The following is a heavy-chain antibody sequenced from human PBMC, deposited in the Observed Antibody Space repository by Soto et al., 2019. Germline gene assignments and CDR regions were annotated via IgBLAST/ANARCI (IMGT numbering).Heavy chain of an antibody. CDR3: ARAVLPATAPFDY. D-gene: IGHD2-2*01. CDR1: GGSSSNYY. CDR2: IYYSGRT. Sequence: QVQLQESGPRLVKPSETLSLTCIVSGGSSSNYYWSWIRQPQGKGLEWIGYIYYSGRTNYNPSLHSRVTLSVDTTKNQFSLTLSSVAAADPAVYYCARAVLPATAPFDYWGQGTLVTVSS. J-gene: IGHJ4*02. V-gene: IGHV4-59*01.